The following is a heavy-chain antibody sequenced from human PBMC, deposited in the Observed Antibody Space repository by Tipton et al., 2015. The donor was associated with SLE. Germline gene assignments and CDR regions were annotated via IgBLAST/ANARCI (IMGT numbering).Heavy chain of an antibody. V-gene: IGHV4-61*01. CDR2: ISYSRGT. D-gene: IGHD2-15*01. CDR1: GYPISSDYF. J-gene: IGHJ4*02. Sequence: GLVKPSETLSLTCTVSGYPISSDYFWSWIRQPPGEGLEWIGYISYSRGTDYNPSLKSRVTMSIETSKNQISLKLTSVTAADTAVYYCARGSVVADDYWGQGTLVTVSS. CDR3: ARGSVVADDY.